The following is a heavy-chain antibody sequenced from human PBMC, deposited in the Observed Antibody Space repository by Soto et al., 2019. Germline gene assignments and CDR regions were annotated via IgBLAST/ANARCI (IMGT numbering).Heavy chain of an antibody. V-gene: IGHV1-3*01. D-gene: IGHD3-9*01. Sequence: GASVKVSCKASGYTFTSYAMHWVRQAPGQRLEWMGWINAGNGNTKYSQKFQGRVTITRDTSASTAYMGLSSLRSEDTAVYYCARDRRYDILTGYLGYWGQGTLVTVSS. CDR3: ARDRRYDILTGYLGY. J-gene: IGHJ4*02. CDR2: INAGNGNT. CDR1: GYTFTSYA.